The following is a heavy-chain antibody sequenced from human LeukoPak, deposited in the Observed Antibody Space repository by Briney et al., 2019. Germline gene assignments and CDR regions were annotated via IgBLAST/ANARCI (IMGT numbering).Heavy chain of an antibody. D-gene: IGHD2-15*01. Sequence: GASVKVSCKASGYTFTGYYMHWVRQAPGQGLEWMGWISAYNGNTNYAQKLQGRVTMTTDTSTSTAYMELRSLRSDDTAVYYCARDQDGGGTDYWGQGTLVTVSS. CDR1: GYTFTGYY. J-gene: IGHJ4*02. CDR2: ISAYNGNT. V-gene: IGHV1-18*04. CDR3: ARDQDGGGTDY.